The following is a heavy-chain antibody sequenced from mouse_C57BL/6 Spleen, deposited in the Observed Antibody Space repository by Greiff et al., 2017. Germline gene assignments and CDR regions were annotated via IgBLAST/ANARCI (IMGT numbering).Heavy chain of an antibody. CDR1: GYTFTSYW. J-gene: IGHJ1*03. Sequence: QVQLQQPGPELVKPGASVKLSCKASGYTFTSYWMHWVKQRPGQGLEWIGNINPSNGGTNYNEKFKSKATLTVDKSSSTAYMQLNSLTTEDSAVYYCARSWWDGGYIDVWGTGTSVTVSS. CDR3: ARSWWDGGYIDV. CDR2: INPSNGGT. D-gene: IGHD1-1*02. V-gene: IGHV1-53*01.